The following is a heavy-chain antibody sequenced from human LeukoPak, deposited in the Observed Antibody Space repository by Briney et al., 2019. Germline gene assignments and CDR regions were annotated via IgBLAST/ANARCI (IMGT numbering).Heavy chain of an antibody. V-gene: IGHV3-66*01. CDR1: GFTVSSNY. D-gene: IGHD5-18*01. CDR3: AKSLVGYTAMATSGY. Sequence: GGSLRLSCAASGFTVSSNYMSWVRQAPGKGLEWVSVIYSGGSTYYADSVKGRFTISRDNSKNTLYLQMNSLRAEDTAVYYCAKSLVGYTAMATSGYWGQGTLVTVSS. CDR2: IYSGGST. J-gene: IGHJ4*02.